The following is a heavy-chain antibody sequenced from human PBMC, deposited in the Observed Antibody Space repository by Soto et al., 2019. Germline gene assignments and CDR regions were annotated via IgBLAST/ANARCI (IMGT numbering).Heavy chain of an antibody. D-gene: IGHD2-15*01. CDR2: IYHSGST. CDR3: ARDLWYCSGGSCAA. J-gene: IGHJ5*02. CDR1: SGSISSSNW. Sequence: LSLTCAVSSGSISSSNWWSWVRQPPGKGLEWIGEIYHSGSTNYNPSLKSRVTISVDKSKNQFSLKLSSVTAADTAVYYCARDLWYCSGGSCAAWGQGTLVTVSS. V-gene: IGHV4-4*02.